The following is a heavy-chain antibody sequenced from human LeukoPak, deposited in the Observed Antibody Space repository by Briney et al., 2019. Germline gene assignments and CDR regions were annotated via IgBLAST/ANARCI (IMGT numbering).Heavy chain of an antibody. CDR2: TRNRANSYTT. J-gene: IGHJ4*02. CDR1: GFTFSDHY. Sequence: GGSLRLSCAASGFTFSDHYMDWVRQARGKGLEWVGRTRNRANSYTTGYAASVKGRFTISRDDSKISLYLQMNSLKTEDTGVYYCARAVGATYYFDYWGQGTLVTVSS. D-gene: IGHD1-26*01. V-gene: IGHV3-72*01. CDR3: ARAVGATYYFDY.